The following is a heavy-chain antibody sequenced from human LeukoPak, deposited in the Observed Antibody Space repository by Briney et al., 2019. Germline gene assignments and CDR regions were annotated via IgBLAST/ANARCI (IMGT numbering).Heavy chain of an antibody. Sequence: ASVKVSCKASGYTLTRYFIHWVRQAPGQGLEWMGIINPNGGSTSYPQKFQSRVTMTRDTSTNTVYMELSSLKSEDTAVYYCARDSGDSHSNDRKWVRVRGPYDGMDVRGQGTTVTVSS. J-gene: IGHJ6*02. D-gene: IGHD3-10*01. V-gene: IGHV1-46*01. CDR2: INPNGGST. CDR3: ARDSGDSHSNDRKWVRVRGPYDGMDV. CDR1: GYTLTRYF.